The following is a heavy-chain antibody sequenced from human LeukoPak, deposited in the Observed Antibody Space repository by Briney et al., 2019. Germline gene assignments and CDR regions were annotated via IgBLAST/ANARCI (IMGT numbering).Heavy chain of an antibody. CDR1: GGSISSYY. V-gene: IGHV4-59*08. CDR3: ARRRGGADWLNWFDP. J-gene: IGHJ5*02. D-gene: IGHD3/OR15-3a*01. Sequence: PSETLSLTCTVSGGSISSYYWSWIRQPPGKGLEWIGYIYYTGNTNYNPSLKSRVTISVDTSKNQFSLKLSSVTAADTAVYYCARRRGGADWLNWFDPWGQGTLVTVSS. CDR2: IYYTGNT.